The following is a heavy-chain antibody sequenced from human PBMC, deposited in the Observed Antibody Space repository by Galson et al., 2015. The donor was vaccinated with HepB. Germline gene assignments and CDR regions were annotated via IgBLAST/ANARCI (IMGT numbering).Heavy chain of an antibody. CDR3: TREVYYYDSSGYIVDAFDI. Sequence: SLRLSCAASGFTFGDYAMSWFRQAPGKGLEWVGFIRSKAYGGTTEYAASVKGRFTISRDDSKSIAYLQMNSLKTEDTAVYYCTREVYYYDSSGYIVDAFDIWGQGTMVTVSS. CDR1: GFTFGDYA. V-gene: IGHV3-49*03. J-gene: IGHJ3*02. D-gene: IGHD3-22*01. CDR2: IRSKAYGGTT.